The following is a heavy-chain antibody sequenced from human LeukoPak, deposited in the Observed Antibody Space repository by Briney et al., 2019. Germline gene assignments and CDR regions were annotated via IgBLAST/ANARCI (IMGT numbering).Heavy chain of an antibody. V-gene: IGHV4-4*07. J-gene: IGHJ5*02. Sequence: SETLSLTCTVSGGSISSYYWSWIRQPAGKGLEWIGRIYTSGSTNYNPSLKSRVTMSVDTSKNQLSLKLSSVTAADTAVYYCARESVTSSPYNWFDPWGQGTLVTVSS. CDR2: IYTSGST. D-gene: IGHD6-6*01. CDR3: ARESVTSSPYNWFDP. CDR1: GGSISSYY.